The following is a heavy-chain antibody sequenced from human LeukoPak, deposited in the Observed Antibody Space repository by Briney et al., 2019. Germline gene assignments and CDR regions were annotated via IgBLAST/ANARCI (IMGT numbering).Heavy chain of an antibody. V-gene: IGHV1-69*13. CDR3: ARVGAQWLRLDYFDY. D-gene: IGHD5-12*01. J-gene: IGHJ4*02. Sequence: SVKVSCKASGYTFTGHYMHWVRQAPGQGLEWMGGILPIFGSANYAQKFQGRVTITADESTTTAYMELSSLRSEDTAVYYCARVGAQWLRLDYFDYWGQGTLVTVSS. CDR2: ILPIFGSA. CDR1: GYTFTGHY.